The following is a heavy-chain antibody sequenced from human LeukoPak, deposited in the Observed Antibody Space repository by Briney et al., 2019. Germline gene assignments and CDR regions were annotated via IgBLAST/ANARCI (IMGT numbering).Heavy chain of an antibody. CDR1: DYTFTSYG. V-gene: IGHV1-18*01. CDR3: ARERTTVVTLDYYYGMDV. D-gene: IGHD4-23*01. CDR2: ISTHTGDT. Sequence: ASVKVSCKASDYTFTSYGISWVRQAPGQGLEWMGWISTHTGDTKYTQKLQGRVTMTADTSTRTAYMELRSLRSDDTAVYYCARERTTVVTLDYYYGMDVWGQGTTVTVSS. J-gene: IGHJ6*02.